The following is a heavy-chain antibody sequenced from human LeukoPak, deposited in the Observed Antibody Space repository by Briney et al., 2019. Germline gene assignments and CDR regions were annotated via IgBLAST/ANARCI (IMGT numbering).Heavy chain of an antibody. J-gene: IGHJ3*02. Sequence: PGGSLRLSCAASGFTFSGYSMNWVRQAPGKGLEWVSSISSSSSYIYYADSVKGRFTISRDNAKNSLYLQMNSLRAEDTAVYYCASPSSGIAVAGTPHAFDIWGQGTMVTVSS. V-gene: IGHV3-21*01. D-gene: IGHD6-19*01. CDR3: ASPSSGIAVAGTPHAFDI. CDR2: ISSSSSYI. CDR1: GFTFSGYS.